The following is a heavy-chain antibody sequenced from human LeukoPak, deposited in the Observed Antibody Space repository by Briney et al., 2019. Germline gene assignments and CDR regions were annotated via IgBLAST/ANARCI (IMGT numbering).Heavy chain of an antibody. Sequence: GRSLRLSCAASGFTFDDYAMHWVRQAPGKGLEWVSGISWNSGSIGYADSVKGRFTISRDNAKNSLYLQMNSLRAEDTALYYCAGGIAAAGYYYYYYMDVWGKGTTVTVSS. D-gene: IGHD6-25*01. CDR3: AGGIAAAGYYYYYYMDV. V-gene: IGHV3-9*01. CDR1: GFTFDDYA. CDR2: ISWNSGSI. J-gene: IGHJ6*03.